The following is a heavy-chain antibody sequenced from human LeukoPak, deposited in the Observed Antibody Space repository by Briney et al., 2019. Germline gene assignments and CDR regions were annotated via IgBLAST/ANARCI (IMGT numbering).Heavy chain of an antibody. V-gene: IGHV3-48*03. Sequence: GGSLRLSCVGSGFTFSSYEMNWVRQAPGKGLEWVSYISSSGDFIYYADSVKGRFTISRDNAKNSLYLQMISLRAEDRAVYSCARARNSGWNIDYWGGRTLVTVSS. D-gene: IGHD6-19*01. CDR1: GFTFSSYE. J-gene: IGHJ4*02. CDR3: ARARNSGWNIDY. CDR2: ISSSGDFI.